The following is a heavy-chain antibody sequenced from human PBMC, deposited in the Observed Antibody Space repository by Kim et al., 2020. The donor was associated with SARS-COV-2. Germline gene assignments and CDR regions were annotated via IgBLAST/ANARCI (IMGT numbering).Heavy chain of an antibody. CDR2: VYYIGST. D-gene: IGHD2-21*02. CDR3: ARGERRGLLGTDRTGLFDS. V-gene: IGHV4-61*01. Sequence: SETLSLICSVSGESVTSGNYYWSWLRQPPGGGLEWIGYVYYIGSTNYNPSLQSRVTLSMDTSKNQFSLNLTSMGAADTAVYYCARGERRGLLGTDRTGLFDSWGHGTLVTVSS. J-gene: IGHJ4*01. CDR1: GESVTSGNYY.